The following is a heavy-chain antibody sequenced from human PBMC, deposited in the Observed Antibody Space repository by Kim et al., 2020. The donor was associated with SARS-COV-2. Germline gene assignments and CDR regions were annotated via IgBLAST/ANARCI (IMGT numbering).Heavy chain of an antibody. CDR3: ARHVPGEKDYGDYGVDGMDV. CDR1: GGSISSSTYY. V-gene: IGHV4-39*01. CDR2: IYYSGST. D-gene: IGHD4-17*01. Sequence: SETLSLTCTVSGGSISSSTYYWGWIRQPPGKGLEWIGSIYYSGSTYYNPSLKSRVTISVDTSKNQFSLKLSSVTAGDTAVYYCARHVPGEKDYGDYGVDGMDVCGQGTPVTVSS. J-gene: IGHJ6*02.